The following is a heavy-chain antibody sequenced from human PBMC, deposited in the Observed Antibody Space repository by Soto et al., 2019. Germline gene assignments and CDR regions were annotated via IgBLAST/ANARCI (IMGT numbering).Heavy chain of an antibody. Sequence: SETLSLTCTVSGGSIRNVYWSWIRQPPGKGLEWIGFIFHSGNAKYNPSLKSRVTMSVDTSKDQFSLSLDSVTAADTAVYFCARAHAPTLPFDYWGQGTLVTVSS. D-gene: IGHD2-15*01. V-gene: IGHV4-59*01. J-gene: IGHJ4*02. CDR2: IFHSGNA. CDR3: ARAHAPTLPFDY. CDR1: GGSIRNVY.